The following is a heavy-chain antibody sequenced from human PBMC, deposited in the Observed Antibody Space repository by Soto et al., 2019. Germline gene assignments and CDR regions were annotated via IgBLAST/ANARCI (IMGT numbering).Heavy chain of an antibody. D-gene: IGHD7-27*01. CDR2: INAGYGNT. V-gene: IGHV1-3*01. CDR1: GYTFSSYA. Sequence: ASVKVSCKASGYTFSSYAMHWVRQAPGQRLEWMGWINAGYGNTKSSQKFQDRVTISRDTSASTAYMELTSLRSEDTAVYYCARDTGDGTSDFWGQGTLVTVSS. CDR3: ARDTGDGTSDF. J-gene: IGHJ4*02.